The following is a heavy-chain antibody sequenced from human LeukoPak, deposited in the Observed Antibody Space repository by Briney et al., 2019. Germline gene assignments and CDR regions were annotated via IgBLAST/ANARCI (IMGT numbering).Heavy chain of an antibody. J-gene: IGHJ5*02. D-gene: IGHD6-13*01. V-gene: IGHV3-23*01. CDR1: GFTFSSYA. Sequence: GGSLRLSCAASGFTFSSYAMNWVRQAPGKGLEWVSSISGSGGSTYYADPVKCRFTIFRDNYKHTLYLQMNSLRADDTAVYFCAKGLTIPIAAAFDPWGQGTLVTVSS. CDR3: AKGLTIPIAAAFDP. CDR2: ISGSGGST.